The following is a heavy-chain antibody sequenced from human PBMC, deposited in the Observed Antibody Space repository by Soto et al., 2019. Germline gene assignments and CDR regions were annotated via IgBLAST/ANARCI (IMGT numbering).Heavy chain of an antibody. V-gene: IGHV3-11*06. CDR1: GFTFSDYY. Sequence: PGGSLRLSCATSGFTFSDYYMSWIRQAPGKGLEWVSYISSTSSYTNYADSVKGRFTISRDNAKNSLYLQMNSLRAEDTAVYYFAREGKVAYYYYYGMDVWGQGTTVTVSS. CDR2: ISSTSSYT. D-gene: IGHD2-15*01. CDR3: AREGKVAYYYYYGMDV. J-gene: IGHJ6*02.